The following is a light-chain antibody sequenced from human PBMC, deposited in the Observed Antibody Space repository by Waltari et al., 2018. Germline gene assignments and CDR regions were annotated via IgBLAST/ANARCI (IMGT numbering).Light chain of an antibody. CDR3: GTWDSSLSGAV. CDR1: SPNIGTNY. J-gene: IGLJ7*01. Sequence: QSVLTQPPSVSAAPGQRVTLPCSGGSPNIGTNYVSWYRQFPGTAPKLLIYEDSERPSGIPGRFSGSKSGTSATLDITGLQAGDEADYYCGTWDSSLSGAVFGGGTHLTVL. V-gene: IGLV1-51*02. CDR2: EDS.